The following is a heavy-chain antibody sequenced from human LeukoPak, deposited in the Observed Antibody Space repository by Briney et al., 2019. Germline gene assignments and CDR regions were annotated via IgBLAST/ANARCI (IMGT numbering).Heavy chain of an antibody. CDR1: GFTFSSYA. V-gene: IGHV3-30*04. CDR3: AKDLYYDRPLNFDY. D-gene: IGHD3-22*01. Sequence: GGSLRLSCAASGFTFSSYAMHWVRQAPGKGLEWVAIISYDGSKKNYADSVKGRFTISRDNSKNTLYLQMNSLRAEDTAVYYCAKDLYYDRPLNFDYWGQGTLVTVSS. J-gene: IGHJ4*02. CDR2: ISYDGSKK.